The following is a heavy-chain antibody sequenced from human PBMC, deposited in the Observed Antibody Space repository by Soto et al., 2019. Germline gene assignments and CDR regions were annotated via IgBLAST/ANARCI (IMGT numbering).Heavy chain of an antibody. V-gene: IGHV3-30*18. CDR3: AKNTGYSYGFPFDY. D-gene: IGHD5-18*01. Sequence: QVQLVESGGGVVQPGRSLRLSCAASGFTFSSYAMHWVRQAPGKGLAWVAIISHDGSNKYYADSVEGRFTISRDNSKNTLYLQMNSLRPEDTSMYYCAKNTGYSYGFPFDYGGQGTLVPVSS. CDR1: GFTFSSYA. J-gene: IGHJ4*02. CDR2: ISHDGSNK.